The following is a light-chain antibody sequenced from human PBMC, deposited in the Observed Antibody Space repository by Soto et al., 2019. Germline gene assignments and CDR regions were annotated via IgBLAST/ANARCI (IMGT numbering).Light chain of an antibody. CDR3: CSYAGSSNV. J-gene: IGLJ1*01. CDR2: EGI. CDR1: SSDIGTYNL. V-gene: IGLV2-23*03. Sequence: QSALTQPASVSGSPGQSITISCTGTSSDIGTYNLVSWYQHYPGKAPKLMIYEGIKRPSGVSNRFSGSKSGNTAFLTISGLQAEDEADYYCCSYAGSSNVFGTGTKLTVL.